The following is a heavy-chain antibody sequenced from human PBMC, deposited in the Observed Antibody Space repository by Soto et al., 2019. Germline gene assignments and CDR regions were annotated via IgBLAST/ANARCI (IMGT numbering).Heavy chain of an antibody. J-gene: IGHJ6*02. Sequence: SLRLSCAASGFTFSSYSMNWVRQAPGKGLEWVSSISSSSSCIYYADSVKGRFTISRDNAKNSLYLQMNSLRAEDTAVYYCARGRRIAAAGTRYYGMDVWGQGTTVIVSS. CDR2: ISSSSSCI. CDR1: GFTFSSYS. CDR3: ARGRRIAAAGTRYYGMDV. D-gene: IGHD6-13*01. V-gene: IGHV3-21*01.